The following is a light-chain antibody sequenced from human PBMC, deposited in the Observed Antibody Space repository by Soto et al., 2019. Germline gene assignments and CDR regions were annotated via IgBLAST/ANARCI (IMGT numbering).Light chain of an antibody. CDR3: QQYNSFPP. Sequence: DIQMTQSPSTLSASVGDRVTITCRASQSISSWLAWYQQKPGKAPKLLIYKASSLESGVPPRFSGSGSGTEFTLTISSLQPDDFATYYCQQYNSFPPFGQGTKVEIK. CDR1: QSISSW. J-gene: IGKJ1*01. V-gene: IGKV1-5*03. CDR2: KAS.